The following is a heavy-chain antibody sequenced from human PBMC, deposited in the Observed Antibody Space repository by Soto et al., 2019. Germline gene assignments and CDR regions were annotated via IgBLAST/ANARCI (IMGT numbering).Heavy chain of an antibody. J-gene: IGHJ4*02. Sequence: SVGSLRLSCAASGFTFSSYAMSWVRQAPGKGLEWVSAISGSGGSTYYADSVKGRFTISRDNSKNTLYLQMNSLRAEDTAVYYCAKDAYYYGSGSYTDYWGQGTLVTVSS. D-gene: IGHD3-10*01. CDR1: GFTFSSYA. CDR2: ISGSGGST. V-gene: IGHV3-23*01. CDR3: AKDAYYYGSGSYTDY.